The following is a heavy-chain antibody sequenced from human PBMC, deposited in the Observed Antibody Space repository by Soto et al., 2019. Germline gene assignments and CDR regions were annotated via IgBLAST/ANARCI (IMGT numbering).Heavy chain of an antibody. J-gene: IGHJ4*02. CDR3: AREVVGNTWPGIFDS. V-gene: IGHV4-4*08. CDR1: DDSTGPYY. Sequence: SETLSLTCSISDDSTGPYYWTWIRQTPRKELQWIGYVYTSGSTKYNSSLKSRVTISLDASNSQFSLTMSSVTAADTGVYYCAREVVGNTWPGIFDSWGRGTLVTVSS. CDR2: VYTSGST.